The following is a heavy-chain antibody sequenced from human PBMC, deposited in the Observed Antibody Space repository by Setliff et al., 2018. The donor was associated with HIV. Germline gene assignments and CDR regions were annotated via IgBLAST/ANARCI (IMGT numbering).Heavy chain of an antibody. V-gene: IGHV4-59*01. CDR1: GGSISSYY. CDR3: AQLGMVDDFDY. Sequence: SETLSLTCTVSGGSISSYYWSWIRQPPGKGLEWIGYIYYSGSTNYNPSLKSRVTISVDTSKNQFSLKLSSVTAADTAVYHCAQLGMVDDFDYWGQGTLVTVSS. CDR2: IYYSGST. D-gene: IGHD1-1*01. J-gene: IGHJ4*02.